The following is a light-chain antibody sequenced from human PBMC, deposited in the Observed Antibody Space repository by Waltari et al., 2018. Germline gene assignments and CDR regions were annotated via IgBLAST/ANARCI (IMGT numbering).Light chain of an antibody. V-gene: IGKV3-11*01. CDR3: QQRRDWPLT. Sequence: EIVLTQSPDTLSLSPGERAQISCRASRASGKVLAWYQQKPGQPPRLLIFDASSRAPGVPARFSGGGSETDFALTINSLEPEDFAVYYCQQRRDWPLTFGGGTKVEI. CDR1: RASGKV. CDR2: DAS. J-gene: IGKJ4*01.